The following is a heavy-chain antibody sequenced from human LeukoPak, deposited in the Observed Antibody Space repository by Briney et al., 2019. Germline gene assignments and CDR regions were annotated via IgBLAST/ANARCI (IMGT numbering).Heavy chain of an antibody. J-gene: IGHJ1*01. Sequence: GASVKVSCKASGYTFTSYGISWVRQAPGKGLEWMGGFDPEDGETIYAQKFQGRVTMTEDTSTDTACMELSSLRSEDTAVYYCATSGFMVRGVMFVFQHWGQGTLVTVSS. V-gene: IGHV1-24*01. CDR3: ATSGFMVRGVMFVFQH. CDR2: FDPEDGET. D-gene: IGHD3-10*01. CDR1: GYTFTSYG.